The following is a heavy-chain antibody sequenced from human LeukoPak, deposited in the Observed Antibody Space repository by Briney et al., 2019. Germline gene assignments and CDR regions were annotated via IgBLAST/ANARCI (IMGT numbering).Heavy chain of an antibody. V-gene: IGHV3-30*04. CDR1: GSIFRSFA. D-gene: IGHD3-16*02. CDR2: ISNDGTNK. CDR3: VRDKGASTYCYFDV. Sequence: PAGSLRLSCGASGSIFRSFAMHWVRQAPGKGLEWVAVISNDGTNKDSADSVRGRFTISRDNSKNTLDLQMDSLRPEDTAVYYCVRDKGASTYCYFDVWGRHTLVTI. J-gene: IGHJ2*01.